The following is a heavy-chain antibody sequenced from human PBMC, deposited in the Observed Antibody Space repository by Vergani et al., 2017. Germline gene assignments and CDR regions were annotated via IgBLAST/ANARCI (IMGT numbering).Heavy chain of an antibody. Sequence: QVQLQQRGAGLLKPSETLSLTCAVYGGSFSGYYWSWIRQSPGKGLEWIGEINHSGSTNYNPSLKSRVTISVDTSKNQFSLKLSSVTAADTAVYYCARLVWSGYCDYWGQGTLVTVSS. V-gene: IGHV4-34*01. CDR3: ARLVWSGYCDY. D-gene: IGHD3-3*01. J-gene: IGHJ4*02. CDR1: GGSFSGYY. CDR2: INHSGST.